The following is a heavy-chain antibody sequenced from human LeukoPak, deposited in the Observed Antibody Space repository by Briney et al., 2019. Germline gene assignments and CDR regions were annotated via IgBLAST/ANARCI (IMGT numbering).Heavy chain of an antibody. J-gene: IGHJ4*02. CDR2: FDPEDGET. V-gene: IGHV1-24*01. D-gene: IGHD3-22*01. Sequence: GASVKVSCKVSGYTLTELSMHWVRQAPGKGLEWMGGFDPEDGETIYAQKFQGRVTMTEDTSTDTAYMELSSLRSEDTAVYYCARGMYYYDSSGYHWGDYWGQGTLVTVSS. CDR3: ARGMYYYDSSGYHWGDY. CDR1: GYTLTELS.